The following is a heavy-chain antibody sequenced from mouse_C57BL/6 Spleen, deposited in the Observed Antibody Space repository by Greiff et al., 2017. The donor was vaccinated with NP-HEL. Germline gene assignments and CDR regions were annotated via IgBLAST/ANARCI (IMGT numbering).Heavy chain of an antibody. CDR3: ARGGWDYDWYFDV. Sequence: VQLQQSGAELVKPGASVKISCKASGYAFSSYWMNWVKQRPGKGLEWIGQIYPGDGDTNYNGKFKGKATLTADKSSSTAYMQLSSLTSEDSAVYFCARGGWDYDWYFDVWGTGTTVTVSS. CDR1: GYAFSSYW. D-gene: IGHD2-4*01. V-gene: IGHV1-80*01. J-gene: IGHJ1*03. CDR2: IYPGDGDT.